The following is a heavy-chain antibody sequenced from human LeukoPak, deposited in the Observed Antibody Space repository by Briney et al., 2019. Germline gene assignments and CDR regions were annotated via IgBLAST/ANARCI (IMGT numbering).Heavy chain of an antibody. J-gene: IGHJ2*01. V-gene: IGHV4-61*02. CDR3: ARGVAPSIAARYFDL. Sequence: SETLSLTCTVSGGSISSGSYYWSWIRQPAGKGLKWIGRIYASGSTNYNPSLKSRVTISVDTSKNQFSLKLSSVTAADTAVYYCARGVAPSIAARYFDLWGRGTLVTVSS. CDR2: IYASGST. D-gene: IGHD6-6*01. CDR1: GGSISSGSYY.